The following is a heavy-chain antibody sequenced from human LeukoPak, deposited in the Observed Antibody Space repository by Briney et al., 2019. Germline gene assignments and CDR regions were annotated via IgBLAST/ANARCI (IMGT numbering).Heavy chain of an antibody. CDR2: INPNSGGT. Sequence: GASVKVSCKASGYTFTGYYMHWVRQAPGQGLEWMGRINPNSGGTNYAQKFQGRVTMTRDTSISSAYMELSRLRSDDTAVYYCARDNSLLWFGEGLDFVDYWGQGTLVTVSS. J-gene: IGHJ4*02. CDR1: GYTFTGYY. D-gene: IGHD3-10*01. CDR3: ARDNSLLWFGEGLDFVDY. V-gene: IGHV1-2*06.